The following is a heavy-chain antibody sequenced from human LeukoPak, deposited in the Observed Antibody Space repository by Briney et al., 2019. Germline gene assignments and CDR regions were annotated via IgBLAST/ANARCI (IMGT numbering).Heavy chain of an antibody. CDR3: TRRGGSPPGPDY. V-gene: IGHV3-72*01. Sequence: GGSLRLSCAASGFTFSDHYMDWVRQAPGKGLEWVGRIRNRAYSYTTEYAASVKGRFIISRDDSKNSLDLQMNSLKIEDTAVYYCTRRGGSPPGPDYWSQGTLVTVSS. D-gene: IGHD1-26*01. CDR1: GFTFSDHY. CDR2: IRNRAYSYTT. J-gene: IGHJ4*02.